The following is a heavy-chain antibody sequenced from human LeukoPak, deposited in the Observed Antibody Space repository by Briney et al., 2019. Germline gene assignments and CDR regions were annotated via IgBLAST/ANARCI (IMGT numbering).Heavy chain of an antibody. J-gene: IGHJ3*02. D-gene: IGHD6-13*01. V-gene: IGHV3-48*01. CDR1: GFTFSSYS. CDR3: ARDFEIPAAAGTYSAFDI. CDR2: ISSSSSTI. Sequence: GGSLRLSCAASGFTFSSYSMNWVRQAPGKGLEWVSYISSSSSTIYYADSVKGRFTISRDNAKNSLYLQMNSLRAEDTAVYYCARDFEIPAAAGTYSAFDIWGQGTMVTVSS.